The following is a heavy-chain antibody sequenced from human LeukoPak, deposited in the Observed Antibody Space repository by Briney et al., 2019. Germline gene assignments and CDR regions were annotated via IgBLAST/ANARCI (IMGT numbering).Heavy chain of an antibody. V-gene: IGHV1-2*02. CDR1: GYTFRGNY. Sequence: ASVKVSCKASGYTFRGNYIHWLRQAPGQGLEWMGWIGANNGDTKSAQKFQGRVTKSRDTSISTAYMDLSSLSPDDAAVYYCARDPSSVTLYFFDYWGQGTLVTVSS. CDR2: IGANNGDT. CDR3: ARDPSSVTLYFFDY. D-gene: IGHD4-11*01. J-gene: IGHJ4*02.